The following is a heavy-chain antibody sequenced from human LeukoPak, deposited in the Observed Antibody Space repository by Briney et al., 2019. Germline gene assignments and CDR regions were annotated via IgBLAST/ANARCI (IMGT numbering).Heavy chain of an antibody. V-gene: IGHV4-34*01. CDR3: ARRNIVPAAIPRSGRPFDI. CDR1: GGSFSGHY. D-gene: IGHD2-2*01. Sequence: SETLSLTCAVYGGSFSGHYWSWIRQPPGKGLEWIGEINHSGSTNYNPSLKSRVTISVDTSKNQFSLKLSSVTAADTAVYYCARRNIVPAAIPRSGRPFDIWGQGTMVTVSS. CDR2: INHSGST. J-gene: IGHJ3*02.